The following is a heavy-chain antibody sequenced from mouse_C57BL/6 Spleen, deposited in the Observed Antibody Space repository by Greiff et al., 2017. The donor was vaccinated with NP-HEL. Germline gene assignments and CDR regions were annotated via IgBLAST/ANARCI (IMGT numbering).Heavy chain of an antibody. D-gene: IGHD1-1*01. Sequence: QVQLQQSGAELVKPGASVKISCKASGYAFSSYWMNWVKQRPGKGLEWIGQIYPGDGDTNYNGKFKGKATLTADKSSSTAYMQLSSLTSEDSAVYFCARNWYYGSSSYDYWGQGTTLTVSS. CDR3: ARNWYYGSSSYDY. CDR2: IYPGDGDT. J-gene: IGHJ2*01. CDR1: GYAFSSYW. V-gene: IGHV1-80*01.